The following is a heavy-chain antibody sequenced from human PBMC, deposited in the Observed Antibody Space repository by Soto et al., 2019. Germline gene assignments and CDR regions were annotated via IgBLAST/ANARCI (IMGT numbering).Heavy chain of an antibody. J-gene: IGHJ6*02. CDR3: ARDCDGSGSYPYYYYYYGMDV. CDR1: GGTFSSYA. V-gene: IGHV1-69*01. D-gene: IGHD3-10*01. CDR2: IIPIFGTA. Sequence: KVSCKASGGTFSSYAISWVRQAPGQGLEWMGGIIPIFGTANYAQKFQGRVTITADESTSTAYMELSSLRSEDTAVYYCARDCDGSGSYPYYYYYYGMDVWGQGTTVTGLL.